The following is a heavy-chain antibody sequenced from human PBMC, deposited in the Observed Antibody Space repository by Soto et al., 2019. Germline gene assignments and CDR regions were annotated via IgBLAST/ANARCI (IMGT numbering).Heavy chain of an antibody. CDR2: IYHSGST. J-gene: IGHJ4*02. Sequence: PSETLSLTCGVSGGSISSSNWWSWVRQPPGKGLEWIGEIYHSGSTNYNPSLKSRVTISVDKSKNQFSLKLSSVTAADTAVYYCARDSRGYSVYPQSDYWCQGTLVTVS. CDR3: ARDSRGYSVYPQSDY. D-gene: IGHD5-12*01. V-gene: IGHV4-4*02. CDR1: GGSISSSNW.